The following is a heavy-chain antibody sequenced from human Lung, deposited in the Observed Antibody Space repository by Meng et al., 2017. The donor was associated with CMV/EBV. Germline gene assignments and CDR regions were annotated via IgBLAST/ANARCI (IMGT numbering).Heavy chain of an antibody. V-gene: IGHV3-7*04. J-gene: IGHJ5*02. D-gene: IGHD2-15*01. CDR1: GFTFSNYW. CDR2: INQDGSEK. CDR3: VRGSGREWFDP. Sequence: GESLKISCAASGFTFSNYWMSWVRQAPGKGLEWVASINQDGSEKHYMDSVEGRFTISRDNAKNALYLEMNSLRAEDTALYFCVRGSGREWFDPWGQGTLVTVSS.